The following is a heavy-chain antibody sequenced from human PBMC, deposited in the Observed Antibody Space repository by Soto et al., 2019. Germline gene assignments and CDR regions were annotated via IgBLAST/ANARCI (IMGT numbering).Heavy chain of an antibody. CDR2: INTDGGSA. V-gene: IGHV3-74*03. J-gene: IGHJ3*02. CDR3: AREAVYGSRTSCYRRAFDT. D-gene: IGHD2-2*01. CDR1: GFTFSGHW. Sequence: EVQLVESGGDLVQPGGSLRLSCAASGFTFSGHWMHWVRQVPGKGLEWFSRINTDGGSAAYADSVKGRFTISRDNAKNTFYLQMNGLRADDTAVYYCAREAVYGSRTSCYRRAFDTWGQGTKVTVAS.